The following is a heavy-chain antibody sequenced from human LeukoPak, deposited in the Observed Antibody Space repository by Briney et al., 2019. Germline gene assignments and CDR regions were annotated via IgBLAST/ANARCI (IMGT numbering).Heavy chain of an antibody. V-gene: IGHV3-23*01. CDR3: AKVGGVAGTFPRLFDY. D-gene: IGHD6-19*01. CDR1: GFTFSSYA. Sequence: PGGSLRLSCAASGFTFSSYAMSWVRQAPGKGLEWVSAISGSGGSTYYADSVKGRFTISRDNSKNTLYLQMNSLRAEDTAVYYCAKVGGVAGTFPRLFDYWGQGTLVTVSS. J-gene: IGHJ4*02. CDR2: ISGSGGST.